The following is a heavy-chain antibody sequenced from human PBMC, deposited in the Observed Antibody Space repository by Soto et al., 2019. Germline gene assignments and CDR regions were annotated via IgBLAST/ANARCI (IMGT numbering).Heavy chain of an antibody. CDR2: ISGGGDII. D-gene: IGHD6-25*01. J-gene: IGHJ4*02. V-gene: IGHV3-11*01. CDR3: SRDPRLADY. CDR1: GFTFSDHY. Sequence: GGSLRLSCAASGFTFSDHYMTWIRQAPGKGPEWLSYISGGGDIISYADSVKGRFIISRDNAKRSLYLQMNSLTVEDTAVYYCSRDPRLADYWGQGTLVTVSS.